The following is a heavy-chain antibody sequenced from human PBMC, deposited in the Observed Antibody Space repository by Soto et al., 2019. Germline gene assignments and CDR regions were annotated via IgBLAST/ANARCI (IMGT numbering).Heavy chain of an antibody. D-gene: IGHD6-6*01. CDR1: SGSLSGYY. CDR3: ARAPKVSGSSQTRPDF. CDR2: ISQSGNT. J-gene: IGHJ4*02. V-gene: IGHV4-34*01. Sequence: SETLSLTCSIYSGSLSGYYWSWIRQPPGKGLEWIGEISQSGNTNYSPSLKSRVSISIDTSKKQFSLNLASVSAADTAVYYCARAPKVSGSSQTRPDFWGKGTLVTVSS.